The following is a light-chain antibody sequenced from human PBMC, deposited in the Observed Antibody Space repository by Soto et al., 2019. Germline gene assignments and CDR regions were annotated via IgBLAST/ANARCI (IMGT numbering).Light chain of an antibody. J-gene: IGLJ2*01. V-gene: IGLV1-40*01. CDR3: QSYDTAQSSYVQ. CDR1: SSNIGAGYD. Sequence: QSVLTQPPSVSGAPGQRVIISCTGSSSNIGAGYDVHWYQQLPGTAPKLLIYENNDRSSGVPDRFSGSKSGTSASLVITGLQAEDEAVYYRQSYDTAQSSYVQFGGGTKLTVL. CDR2: ENN.